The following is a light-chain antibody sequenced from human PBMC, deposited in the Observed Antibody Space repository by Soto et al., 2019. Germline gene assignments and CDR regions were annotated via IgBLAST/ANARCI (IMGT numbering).Light chain of an antibody. J-gene: IGLJ3*02. CDR3: SSSTSGSTRV. CDR2: EVS. CDR1: SSDVGAYNY. V-gene: IGLV2-14*01. Sequence: QSALTQPASVSGSPGQSITISCTGTSSDVGAYNYVSWYQQHPGKAPKLMIYEVSNRPSGVSNRFSGSKSGNTASLTISGRQAADEGDYYCSSSTSGSTRVFGGGTKVTVL.